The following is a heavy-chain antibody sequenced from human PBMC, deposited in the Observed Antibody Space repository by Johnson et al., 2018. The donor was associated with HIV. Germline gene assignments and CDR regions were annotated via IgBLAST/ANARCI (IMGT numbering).Heavy chain of an antibody. CDR1: GFTVSSNY. V-gene: IGHV3-53*01. CDR2: SGSGGST. D-gene: IGHD2/OR15-2a*01. CDR3: AVGIGGLDAFDS. J-gene: IGHJ3*02. Sequence: VQLVESGGGLIQPGGSLRLSCAASGFTVSSNYMSWVRQAPGKGLEWVSAISGSGGSTHSADSVKGRFTISRDNSKNTLFLHMNSLRAEDTAMYYCAVGIGGLDAFDSWGQGTMVTGSS.